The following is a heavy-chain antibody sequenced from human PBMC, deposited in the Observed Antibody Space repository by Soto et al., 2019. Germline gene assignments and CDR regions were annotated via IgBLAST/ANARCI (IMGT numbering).Heavy chain of an antibody. J-gene: IGHJ6*02. V-gene: IGHV1-69*06. CDR3: ASWSNWNTLYYHVMDV. CDR2: IIPLHNTS. Sequence: QVQLLQSGAEVKKPGSSVKVSCKVSGGAFTNYSLNWVRHAPGQGLEWLGGIIPLHNTSNYSLKFVGRSSVTADISTSTVYLFLSGLTSDDTATYYCASWSNWNTLYYHVMDVWGQGTTVTVSS. CDR1: GGAFTNYS. D-gene: IGHD1-20*01.